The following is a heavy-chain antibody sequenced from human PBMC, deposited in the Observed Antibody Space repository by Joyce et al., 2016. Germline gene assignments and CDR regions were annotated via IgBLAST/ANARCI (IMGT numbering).Heavy chain of an antibody. J-gene: IGHJ4*02. Sequence: QLQESGPGLLKPSETLSLTCTVSGVSLSDSIYYWGWIRQSPGRGLEWIGRIDNGGGTYQNPSLKNRVTMSVETSRNQLSLNLTSVTAADTAVFFCSRQRGSGSFGDYWGQGTQVIVSS. CDR3: SRQRGSGSFGDY. V-gene: IGHV4-39*01. CDR2: IDNGGGT. D-gene: IGHD3-10*01. CDR1: GVSLSDSIYY.